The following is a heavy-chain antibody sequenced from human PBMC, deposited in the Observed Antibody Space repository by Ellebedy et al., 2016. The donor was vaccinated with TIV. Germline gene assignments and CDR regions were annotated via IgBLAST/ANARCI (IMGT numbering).Heavy chain of an antibody. Sequence: GGSLRLSXAASGFIFSDYWMHWVRQAPGKGLEWVANIKEDGGEKYYVDSVKGRFTISRDNTKNSLYLQMNSLRAEDTAVYFGAGRHFDLWGRGTLVTVSS. CDR3: AGRHFDL. V-gene: IGHV3-7*01. CDR1: GFIFSDYW. CDR2: IKEDGGEK. J-gene: IGHJ2*01.